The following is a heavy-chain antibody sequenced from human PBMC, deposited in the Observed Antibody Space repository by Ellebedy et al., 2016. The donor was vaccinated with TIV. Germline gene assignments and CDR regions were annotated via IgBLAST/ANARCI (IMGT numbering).Heavy chain of an antibody. V-gene: IGHV4-31*03. Sequence: SDTLSLTXTVSSASISSGGYYWSWIRQHPGKGLEWIGYVFHSESTHYNPSLRSRVTISVDTSNNQFSLKLSAVTAADTAVYYCARARAVAGTFTLDYWGQGTLVTVSS. D-gene: IGHD6-19*01. CDR1: SASISSGGYY. CDR2: VFHSEST. J-gene: IGHJ4*02. CDR3: ARARAVAGTFTLDY.